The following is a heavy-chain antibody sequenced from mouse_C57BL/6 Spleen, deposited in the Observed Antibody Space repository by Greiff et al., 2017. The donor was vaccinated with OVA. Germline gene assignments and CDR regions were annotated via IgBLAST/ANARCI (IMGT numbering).Heavy chain of an antibody. CDR1: GYTFTSYW. D-gene: IGHD2-12*01. Sequence: VQLQQSGAELVKPGASVKLSCKASGYTFTSYWMNWVKQRPGQGLEWIGYINPSSGYTKYNEKFKDKATLTADKSSSTAYMQLSSLTYEDSAVYYCARGDVTAFDYWGQGTTLTVSS. J-gene: IGHJ2*01. CDR2: INPSSGYT. CDR3: ARGDVTAFDY. V-gene: IGHV1-7*01.